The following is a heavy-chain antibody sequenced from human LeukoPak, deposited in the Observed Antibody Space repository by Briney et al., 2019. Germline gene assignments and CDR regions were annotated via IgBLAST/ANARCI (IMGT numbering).Heavy chain of an antibody. D-gene: IGHD3-10*01. V-gene: IGHV3-49*03. CDR1: GFTFGDYA. CDR3: TRGGEAPELLTTDY. J-gene: IGHJ4*02. CDR2: IRSKAYGGTT. Sequence: GGSLRLSCTASGFTFGDYAMSWFRQAPGKGLEWVGFIRSKAYGGTTEYAASVKGRFTISRDDSKSIAYLQMNSLKTEDTAVYYCTRGGEAPELLTTDYWGQGTLVTVSS.